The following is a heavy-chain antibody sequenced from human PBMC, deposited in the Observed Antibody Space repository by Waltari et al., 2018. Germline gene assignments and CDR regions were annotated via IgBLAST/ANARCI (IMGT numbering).Heavy chain of an antibody. V-gene: IGHV3-48*01. CDR2: ISSSSSTL. J-gene: IGHJ6*02. CDR1: GFTFSSYS. Sequence: EVQLVESGGGLVQPGGSLRLSCAASGFTFSSYSMNWVRQAPGKGMEWVSYISSSSSTLSLADSLKGRFPTSRDKAKNSLYLQMNSRRAEETAVYYCAGRFGYFSSTSCPDYYYYGMDVWGQGTTVTVSS. CDR3: AGRFGYFSSTSCPDYYYYGMDV. D-gene: IGHD2-2*03.